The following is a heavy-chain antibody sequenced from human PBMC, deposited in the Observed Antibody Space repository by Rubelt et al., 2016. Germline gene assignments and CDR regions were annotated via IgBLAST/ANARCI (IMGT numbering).Heavy chain of an antibody. V-gene: IGHV1-2*04. D-gene: IGHD3-22*01. CDR3: ARTHAYSYDSTGYNYDY. CDR1: GYTFTGYY. J-gene: IGHJ4*02. Sequence: QVQLVQSGAEVKKPGASVKVSCKASGYTFTGYYMHWVRQAPGHGLEWMGWINPNSGGTNYAQKFQGWVTMTRETSMSTAYMELSRLRSDDKAVYYCARTHAYSYDSTGYNYDYWGQGTLVTVSS. CDR2: INPNSGGT.